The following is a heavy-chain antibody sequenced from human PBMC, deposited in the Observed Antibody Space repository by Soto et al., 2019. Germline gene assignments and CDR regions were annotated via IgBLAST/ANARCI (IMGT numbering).Heavy chain of an antibody. CDR3: ARPGIYDGNLRLSH. CDR1: GGTFGRYA. Sequence: QVQLVQSGSEVKKPGSSVKVSCKASGGTFGRYAISWVRQAPGQGLEWMGAIIPILRTPNYAQKFQGRVTITADESTSTAYMELSSLKSEDTAVYYCARPGIYDGNLRLSHWGQGTLVTVSS. CDR2: IIPILRTP. J-gene: IGHJ4*02. V-gene: IGHV1-69*01. D-gene: IGHD5-12*01.